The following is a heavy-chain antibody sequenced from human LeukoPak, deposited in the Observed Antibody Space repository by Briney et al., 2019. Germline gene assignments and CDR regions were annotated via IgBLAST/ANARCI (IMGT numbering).Heavy chain of an antibody. J-gene: IGHJ6*03. CDR2: IYYSGST. V-gene: IGHV4-39*07. Sequence: SETLSLTCSVSGGSISSSSYYWGWIRQPPGKGLEWVGSIYYSGSTYYNPSLKSRVTISVDTSKNQFSLKLSSVTAADTAVYYCARVVVIPSRDYYYYYMDVWGEGTTVTVSS. CDR3: ARVVVIPSRDYYYYYMDV. D-gene: IGHD3-22*01. CDR1: GGSISSSSYY.